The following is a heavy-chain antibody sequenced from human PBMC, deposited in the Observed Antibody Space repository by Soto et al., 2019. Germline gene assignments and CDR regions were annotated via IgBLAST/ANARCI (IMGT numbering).Heavy chain of an antibody. V-gene: IGHV4-34*01. Sequence: PSETLSLTCAVYGGSFSGYYWSWIRQPPGKGLEWIGEINHSGSTNYNPSLKSRVTISVDTSKNQFSLKLSSVTAADTAVYYCARRIVVVPAAKSTPFDYWGQGTLVTVSS. J-gene: IGHJ4*02. CDR3: ARRIVVVPAAKSTPFDY. CDR1: GGSFSGYY. CDR2: INHSGST. D-gene: IGHD2-2*01.